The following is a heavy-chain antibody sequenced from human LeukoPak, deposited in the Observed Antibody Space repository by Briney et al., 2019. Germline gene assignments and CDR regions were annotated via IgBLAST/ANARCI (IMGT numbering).Heavy chain of an antibody. D-gene: IGHD3-3*01. CDR2: INTNTGNP. CDR1: GYTFISYA. J-gene: IGHJ4*02. V-gene: IGHV7-4-1*02. Sequence: ASVKVSCKASGYTFISYAMNWVRQAPGQGLEWMGWINTNTGNPTYAQGFTGRFVFSLDTSVSTAYLQISSLKAEDTAVYYCARASGELRFLEWLFYFDYWGQGTLVTVSS. CDR3: ARASGELRFLEWLFYFDY.